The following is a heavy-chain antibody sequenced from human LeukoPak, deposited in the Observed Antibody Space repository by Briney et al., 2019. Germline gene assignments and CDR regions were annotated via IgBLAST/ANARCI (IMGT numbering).Heavy chain of an antibody. CDR3: ARWALATVGSFDY. CDR2: IYYSGSH. CDR1: GGSISSHY. J-gene: IGHJ4*02. V-gene: IGHV4-59*08. Sequence: PSETLSLTCTVSGGSISSHYWSWIRQPPGKGLEWIGYIYYSGSHYYNPSLKSRVTISVDTSKNQFSLKLSSVTAADTAVYYCARWALATVGSFDYWGQGTLVTVSS. D-gene: IGHD4-23*01.